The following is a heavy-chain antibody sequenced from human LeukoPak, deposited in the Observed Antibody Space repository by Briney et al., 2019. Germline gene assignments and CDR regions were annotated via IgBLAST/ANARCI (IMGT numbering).Heavy chain of an antibody. Sequence: QSSETLSLTCTVSGGSISSGSYYWSWIRQPAGKGLEWIGRIYTSGSTNYNPSLKSRVTISVDTSKNQFSLKLSSVTAADTAVYYCARIWFGDFNWFDPWGQGTLVTVSS. J-gene: IGHJ5*02. V-gene: IGHV4-61*02. CDR3: ARIWFGDFNWFDP. CDR1: GGSISSGSYY. CDR2: IYTSGST. D-gene: IGHD3-10*01.